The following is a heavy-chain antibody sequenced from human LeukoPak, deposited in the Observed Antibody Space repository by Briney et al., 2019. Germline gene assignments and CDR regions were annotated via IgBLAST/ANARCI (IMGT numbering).Heavy chain of an antibody. CDR3: ATDIVVVPGAIGFDY. Sequence: GGSLRLSCAASGFTFDDYAMNWVRHAPGKGLEWLSYISSSSTKILYAESVTGRFTISRDNAKNSLYLQMNSLRAEDTAVYYCATDIVVVPGAIGFDYWGQGTLVTVSS. CDR2: ISSSSTKI. V-gene: IGHV3-48*01. CDR1: GFTFDDYA. D-gene: IGHD2-2*02. J-gene: IGHJ4*02.